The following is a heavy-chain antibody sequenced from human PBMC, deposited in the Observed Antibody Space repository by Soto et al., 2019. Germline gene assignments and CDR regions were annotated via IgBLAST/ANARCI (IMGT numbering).Heavy chain of an antibody. CDR2: INHSGRT. CDR1: GGSFSGYY. J-gene: IGHJ4*02. D-gene: IGHD5-18*01. V-gene: IGHV4-34*01. Sequence: SETLSLTCAVYGGSFSGYYWSWIRQPPGKGLESIGEINHSGRTKYNPSLKSRVTISGDTSKNQFSLKLTSVTAADTAVYYCARGGYSYDYGIDYWGQGTLVTVSS. CDR3: ARGGYSYDYGIDY.